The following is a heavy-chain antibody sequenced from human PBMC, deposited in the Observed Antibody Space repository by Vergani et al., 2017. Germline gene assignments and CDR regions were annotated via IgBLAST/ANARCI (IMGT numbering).Heavy chain of an antibody. D-gene: IGHD6-13*01. CDR2: IIPIFGTA. CDR3: AGGAGASKGGYYYYYYMDV. V-gene: IGHV1-69*01. J-gene: IGHJ6*03. Sequence: QVQLVQSGAEVKKPGSSVKVSCKASGGTFSSYAISWVRQAPGQGLEWMGGIIPIFGTANYAQKFQGRVKITADESTSTAYMERSSLRSEDTAVYYCAGGAGASKGGYYYYYYMDVWGKGTTVTVSS. CDR1: GGTFSSYA.